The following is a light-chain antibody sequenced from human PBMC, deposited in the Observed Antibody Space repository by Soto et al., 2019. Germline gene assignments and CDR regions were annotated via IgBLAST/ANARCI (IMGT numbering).Light chain of an antibody. CDR3: CSYTSSSTPWV. V-gene: IGLV2-14*03. Sequence: QSALTQPASVSGSPGQSITISCTGTSSDVGGYNYVSWYQQHPGKAPKLMIYDVSDRPPGISNRFSASKSGNTASLTISGFQAEDEADYYCCSYTSSSTPWVFGTGTKVTVL. J-gene: IGLJ1*01. CDR2: DVS. CDR1: SSDVGGYNY.